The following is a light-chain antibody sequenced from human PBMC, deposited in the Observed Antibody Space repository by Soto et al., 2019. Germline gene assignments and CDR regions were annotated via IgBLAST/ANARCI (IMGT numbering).Light chain of an antibody. CDR3: QHASISQVT. CDR1: QGISAW. V-gene: IGKV1-12*01. Sequence: DIQMTQSPSSVSASVGDRVTITCRASQGISAWLGWYQQKPGKAPTLLIYGTSSLQDGVPSRFSGGGSGTEFTLTISSLQPEDFGTYYCQHASISQVTFGGGTKVEIK. CDR2: GTS. J-gene: IGKJ4*01.